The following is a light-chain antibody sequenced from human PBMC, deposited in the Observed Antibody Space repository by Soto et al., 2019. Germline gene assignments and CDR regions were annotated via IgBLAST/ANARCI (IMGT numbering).Light chain of an antibody. CDR1: SSDVGGYNY. Sequence: QSVLTQPASVSGSPGQSITISCTGTSSDVGGYNYVSWYQQYPGKAPKLIIHEVNNRPSGVSNRFSGSKSGNTASLTISGLQAEDEADYYCSSYTTSSTLIFGGGTKVTVL. V-gene: IGLV2-14*01. CDR2: EVN. CDR3: SSYTTSSTLI. J-gene: IGLJ2*01.